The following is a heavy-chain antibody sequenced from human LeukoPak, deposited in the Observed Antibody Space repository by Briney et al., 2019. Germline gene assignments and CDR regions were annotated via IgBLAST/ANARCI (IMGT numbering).Heavy chain of an antibody. Sequence: PGGSLRLSCAASGFTFTSFAMSWVRQAPGKGLEWVSTISRSGVATYYANSVKGRFTISRDNSKNSVYLQMNSLRAEDTALYYCARLSAYYYGSQFYYYMDVWGKGTTVTVS. CDR2: ISRSGVAT. CDR3: ARLSAYYYGSQFYYYMDV. V-gene: IGHV3-23*01. J-gene: IGHJ6*03. CDR1: GFTFTSFA. D-gene: IGHD3-10*01.